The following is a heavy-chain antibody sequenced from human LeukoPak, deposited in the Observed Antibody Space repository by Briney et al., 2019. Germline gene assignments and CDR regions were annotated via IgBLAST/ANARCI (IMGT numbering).Heavy chain of an antibody. CDR3: AREEWELLRYYYYYMDV. D-gene: IGHD1-26*01. CDR1: GFTFSTYN. Sequence: GGSLRLSCAASGFTFSTYNMNWVRQAPGKGLEWVSSITSSSSYIYYADSVKGRFTISRDNAKNSLYLQMNSLRAEDTAVYYCAREEWELLRYYYYYMDVWGKGTTVTVSS. V-gene: IGHV3-21*01. J-gene: IGHJ6*03. CDR2: ITSSSSYI.